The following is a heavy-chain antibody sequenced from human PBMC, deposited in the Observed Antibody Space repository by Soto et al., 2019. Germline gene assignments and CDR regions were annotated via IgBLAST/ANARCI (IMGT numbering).Heavy chain of an antibody. CDR1: GGSISSGGYY. V-gene: IGHV4-31*03. J-gene: IGHJ4*02. CDR2: IYYSGST. D-gene: IGHD3-10*01. Sequence: SETLSLTCTVSGGSISSGGYYWSWIRQHPGKGLEWIGYIYYSGSTYYNPSLKSRVTISVDTSKNQFSLKLSSVTAADTAVYYCAVMVRGVIIVWGQGTLVTVSS. CDR3: AVMVRGVIIV.